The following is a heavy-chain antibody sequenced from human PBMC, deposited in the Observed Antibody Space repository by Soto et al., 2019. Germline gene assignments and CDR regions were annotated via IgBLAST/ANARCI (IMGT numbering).Heavy chain of an antibody. Sequence: PGGSLRLSCAASGFTFSDHYMDWVRQAPGKGLEWVGRTRNKANSYTTEYAASVKGRFTISRDDSKNSLYLQMNSLKTEDTAVYYCARDSHPRSAAVAVDYYYYMDVWGKGTTVTVSS. CDR1: GFTFSDHY. CDR2: TRNKANSYTT. D-gene: IGHD6-19*01. V-gene: IGHV3-72*01. J-gene: IGHJ6*03. CDR3: ARDSHPRSAAVAVDYYYYMDV.